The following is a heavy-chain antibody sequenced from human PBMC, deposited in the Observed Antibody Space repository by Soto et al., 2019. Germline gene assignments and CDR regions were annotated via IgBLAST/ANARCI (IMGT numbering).Heavy chain of an antibody. V-gene: IGHV4-30-4*01. CDR3: ASGPSADKVDY. CDR1: GGSIRSDDYY. CDR2: IYNGATP. Sequence: QVQLQESGPGLVKPSQTLSLTCTVSGGSIRSDDYYWGWIRQAPDKGLEWLGHIYNGATPYSSPSRQGRVTISVDTPRTPFALMRTSVTAADTAGDYCASGPSADKVDYWGQGILVTVSS. J-gene: IGHJ4*02.